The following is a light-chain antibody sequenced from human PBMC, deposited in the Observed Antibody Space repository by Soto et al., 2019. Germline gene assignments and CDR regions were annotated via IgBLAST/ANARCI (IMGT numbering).Light chain of an antibody. V-gene: IGKV1-5*03. J-gene: IGKJ3*01. CDR2: RAS. CDR1: QIINTW. Sequence: DIQMTQSPSSLSASVGDRVTITCRASQIINTWLAWYQQKPGKAPKLLIYRASNLLSGVPSRFSGSGSGTEFTLTISSLQPDDFSIYYRQQYETYAGTFGPGTKVDL. CDR3: QQYETYAGT.